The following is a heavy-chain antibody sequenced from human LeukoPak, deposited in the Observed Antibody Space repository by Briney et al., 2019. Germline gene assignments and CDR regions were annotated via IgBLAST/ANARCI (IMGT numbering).Heavy chain of an antibody. D-gene: IGHD1-14*01. J-gene: IGHJ3*02. V-gene: IGHV4-59*08. CDR1: GGSISNYY. CDR3: AYNRNRIIDTFDI. Sequence: SETLSLTCTVFGGSISNYYWSWVRQPPGKGLECIGYIYYSGTTKYNPSIQRRVTISVEKSKKQLSQKLSSVTAADTAVYYCAYNRNRIIDTFDIWGQGTMVTVSS. CDR2: IYYSGTT.